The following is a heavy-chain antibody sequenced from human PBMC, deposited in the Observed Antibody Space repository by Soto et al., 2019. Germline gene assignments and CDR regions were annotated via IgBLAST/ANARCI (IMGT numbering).Heavy chain of an antibody. CDR3: ARFGGYSGYDSLDY. CDR1: GYTFTSYT. J-gene: IGHJ4*02. D-gene: IGHD5-12*01. CDR2: INAGNGNT. V-gene: IGHV1-3*01. Sequence: QVQLVQSGAEVKKPGASVKVSCKASGYTFTSYTMHWVRQAPGQRLEWMGWINAGNGNTKYSQKFQGRVTITRDTSASTAYMELSSLRSEDTAVYYCARFGGYSGYDSLDYGGQGTLVTVSS.